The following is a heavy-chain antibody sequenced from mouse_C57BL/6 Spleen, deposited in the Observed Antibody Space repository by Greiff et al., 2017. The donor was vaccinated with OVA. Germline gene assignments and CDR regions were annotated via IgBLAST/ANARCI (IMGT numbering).Heavy chain of an antibody. D-gene: IGHD4-1*01. CDR2: IDPNSGGT. CDR1: GYTFTSYW. J-gene: IGHJ2*01. Sequence: VQLQQPGAELVKPGASVKLSCKASGYTFTSYWMHWVKQRPGRGLEWIGRIDPNSGGTKYNEKFTSKATLTVEKATSTDYMQLSSLTSEDSAVYYCARETELGRGYFDYWGQGTTLTVSS. CDR3: ARETELGRGYFDY. V-gene: IGHV1-72*01.